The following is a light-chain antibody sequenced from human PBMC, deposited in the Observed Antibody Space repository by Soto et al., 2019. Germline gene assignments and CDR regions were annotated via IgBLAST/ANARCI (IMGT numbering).Light chain of an antibody. CDR3: QQRSNWPPT. CDR2: DSS. Sequence: EIVLTQFPATLSLSPGDGATLSCRASQSVSSYLAWYQQKRGQAPRLLIYDSSNRATGIPARFSGSGSGTDFSLIISSLEPEDFAVYYCQQRSNWPPTFGQGTKLEIK. J-gene: IGKJ2*01. V-gene: IGKV3-11*01. CDR1: QSVSSY.